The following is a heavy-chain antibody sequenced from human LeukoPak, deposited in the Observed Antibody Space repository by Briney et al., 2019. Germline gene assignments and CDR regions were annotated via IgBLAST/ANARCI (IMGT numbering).Heavy chain of an antibody. J-gene: IGHJ4*02. CDR3: ARDQAADY. CDR2: ISGNGGST. CDR1: GFTFSSYT. V-gene: IGHV3-23*01. D-gene: IGHD6-25*01. Sequence: GGSLRLSCGASGFTFSSYTMSWVRQAPGKGLEWVSVISGNGGSTYHADSVKGRFTISRDNSKNTLYLQMNSLRAEDTAVYYCARDQAADYWGQGTLVTVSS.